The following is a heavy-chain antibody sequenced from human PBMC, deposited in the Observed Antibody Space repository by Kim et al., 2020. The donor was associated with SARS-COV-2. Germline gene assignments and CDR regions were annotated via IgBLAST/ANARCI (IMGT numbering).Heavy chain of an antibody. CDR2: INTNTGNP. J-gene: IGHJ6*02. Sequence: ASVKVSCKASGYTFTSYAMNWVRQAPGQGLEWMGWINTNTGNPTYAQGFTGRFVFSLDTSVSTAYLQINSLKAEDTAVYYCGVATISLYYYYGMDVWGQGTTVTVSS. CDR1: GYTFTSYA. CDR3: GVATISLYYYYGMDV. D-gene: IGHD5-12*01. V-gene: IGHV7-4-1*02.